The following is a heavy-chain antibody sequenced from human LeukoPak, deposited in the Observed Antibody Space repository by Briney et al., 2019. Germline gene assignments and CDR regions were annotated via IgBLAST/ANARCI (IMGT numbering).Heavy chain of an antibody. Sequence: GGSLRLSCAASGFTFSSYAMHWVRQAPGKGVEWVAVISYDGSNKYYADSVKGRFTISRDNSKNTLYLQMNSLRAEDTAVYYCASEYISSSTPDYWGQGTLVTVSS. V-gene: IGHV3-30-3*01. CDR1: GFTFSSYA. CDR3: ASEYISSSTPDY. CDR2: ISYDGSNK. J-gene: IGHJ4*02. D-gene: IGHD6-6*01.